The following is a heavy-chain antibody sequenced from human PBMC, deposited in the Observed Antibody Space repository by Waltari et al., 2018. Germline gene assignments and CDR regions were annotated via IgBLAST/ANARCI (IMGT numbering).Heavy chain of an antibody. CDR3: AIIVRFLEWPYFDY. CDR2: VDPEDGET. D-gene: IGHD3-3*01. V-gene: IGHV1-69-2*01. J-gene: IGHJ4*02. CDR1: GYTFTDYY. Sequence: EVQLVQSGAEVKKPGATVKISCKASGYTFTDYYMPWVQQAPGKGLEWMGRVDPEDGETIYAEKFQGRVTITADTSTDTAYMELSSLRSEDTAVYYCAIIVRFLEWPYFDYWGQGTLVTVSS.